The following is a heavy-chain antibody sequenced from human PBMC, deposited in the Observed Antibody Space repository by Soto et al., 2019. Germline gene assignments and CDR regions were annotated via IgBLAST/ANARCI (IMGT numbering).Heavy chain of an antibody. V-gene: IGHV3-21*01. CDR1: GFSFSDYT. CDR2: ISSISDYI. D-gene: IGHD5-18*01. J-gene: IGHJ4*02. Sequence: GGSLRLSCAASGFSFSDYTMNWVRQAPGKGLEWVSSISSISDYIYYAASVKGRFTISRDNAKKSLYLQLNGLRAEDTAVYYCARVGYTYGSLDYWGLGTLVTVSS. CDR3: ARVGYTYGSLDY.